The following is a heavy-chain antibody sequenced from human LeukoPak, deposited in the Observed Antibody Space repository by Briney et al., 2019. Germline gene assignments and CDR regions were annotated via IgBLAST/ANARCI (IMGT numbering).Heavy chain of an antibody. Sequence: SETLSLTCTVSGGSISSYYWSWIRQPAGKGLEWIGRIYTSGNSNYNPSLKSRVTMSVDTSKNQFSLKLSSVTAADTAVYYCARTMVTLGNWFDPWGQGTLVTVSS. J-gene: IGHJ5*02. CDR1: GGSISSYY. CDR2: IYTSGNS. D-gene: IGHD5-18*01. CDR3: ARTMVTLGNWFDP. V-gene: IGHV4-4*07.